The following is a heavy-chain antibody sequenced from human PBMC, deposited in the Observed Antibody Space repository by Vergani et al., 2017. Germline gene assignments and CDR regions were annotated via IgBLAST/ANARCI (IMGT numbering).Heavy chain of an antibody. J-gene: IGHJ4*02. D-gene: IGHD6-13*01. Sequence: QVQLVQSGAEVKKPGASVKVSCKASGYTFTSYGISWVRQAPGQGLEWMGWISAYNGNTNYAQKFQERVTITRDMSTSTAYMELSSLRSEDTAVYYCAAGIAAAGTPFDYWGQGTLVTVSS. V-gene: IGHV1-18*01. CDR3: AAGIAAAGTPFDY. CDR1: GYTFTSYG. CDR2: ISAYNGNT.